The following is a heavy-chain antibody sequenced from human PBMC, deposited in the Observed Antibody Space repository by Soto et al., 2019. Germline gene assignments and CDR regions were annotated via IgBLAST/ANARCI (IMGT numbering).Heavy chain of an antibody. CDR2: IYYSGST. CDR1: GGSISSGGYY. Sequence: SETLSLTCTVSGGSISSGGYYWSWIRQHPGKGLEWIGYIYYSGSTYYNPSLKSRVTISVDTSKNQFSLKLSSVTAADTAVYYCARGGSAVFATAIGRTTRAYFDYWGQGTLVTVSS. D-gene: IGHD2-21*02. V-gene: IGHV4-31*03. CDR3: ARGGSAVFATAIGRTTRAYFDY. J-gene: IGHJ4*02.